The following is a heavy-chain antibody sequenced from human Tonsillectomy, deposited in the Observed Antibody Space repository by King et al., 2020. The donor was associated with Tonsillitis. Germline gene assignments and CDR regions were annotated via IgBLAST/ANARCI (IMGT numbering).Heavy chain of an antibody. CDR3: ASGTTIVGATGGDAFAI. CDR1: GFTFSDYY. Sequence: VQLVESGGGLVKPGGSLRLSCAASGFTFSDYYMSWIRQAPGKGLEWGSYISSSSSYTNYADSVKGRFTISRDNATNSLDLQMNSLRAEDTAVYYCASGTTIVGATGGDAFAIWGQGTMVTVSS. J-gene: IGHJ3*02. D-gene: IGHD1-26*01. V-gene: IGHV3-11*06. CDR2: ISSSSSYT.